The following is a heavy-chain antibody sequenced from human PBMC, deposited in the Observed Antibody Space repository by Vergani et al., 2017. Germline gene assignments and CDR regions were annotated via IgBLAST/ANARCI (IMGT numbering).Heavy chain of an antibody. Sequence: EVQLVESGGGLVQPGGSLRLSCAASGFTFSSYWMSWVRQAPGKGLEWVANIKQDGSEKYYVDSVKGRFTISRDNAKNSLYLQMNSLRAEDTAVYYCARDHSPAAHKRVYYYYYMDVWGKGTTVTVSS. D-gene: IGHD2-2*01. J-gene: IGHJ6*03. V-gene: IGHV3-7*01. CDR2: IKQDGSEK. CDR3: ARDHSPAAHKRVYYYYYMDV. CDR1: GFTFSSYW.